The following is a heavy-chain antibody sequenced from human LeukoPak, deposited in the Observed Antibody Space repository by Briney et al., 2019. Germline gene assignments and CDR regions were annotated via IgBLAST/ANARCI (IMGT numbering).Heavy chain of an antibody. CDR3: ARDRAPHSSSWYGYLDY. Sequence: ASVKVSCKASGGTFSSYAISWVRQAPGQGLEWMGGIITIFGTANYEQKFQGRVTITTDESTSTAYMELSSLRSEDKAVYYCARDRAPHSSSWYGYLDYWGQGTLVTVSS. D-gene: IGHD6-13*01. CDR2: IITIFGTA. V-gene: IGHV1-69*05. CDR1: GGTFSSYA. J-gene: IGHJ4*02.